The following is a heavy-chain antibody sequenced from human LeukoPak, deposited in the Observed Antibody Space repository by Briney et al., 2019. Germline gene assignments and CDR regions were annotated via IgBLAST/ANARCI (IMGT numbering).Heavy chain of an antibody. J-gene: IGHJ4*02. CDR2: IDWDDGK. Sequence: SGPALVKPTQTLTLTCTFSGFSLSTSGMCVSWIRQPPGKALEWLARIDWDDGKYYSTSLKTRLTISKDTSKNQVVLTMTNMDPVDTATYHCARTYCSSTSCSVDYWGQGTLVTVSS. D-gene: IGHD2-2*01. CDR1: GFSLSTSGMC. V-gene: IGHV2-70*11. CDR3: ARTYCSSTSCSVDY.